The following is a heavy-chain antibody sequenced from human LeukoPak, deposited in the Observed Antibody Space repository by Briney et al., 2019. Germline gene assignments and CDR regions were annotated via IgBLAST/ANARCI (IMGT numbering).Heavy chain of an antibody. J-gene: IGHJ4*02. V-gene: IGHV3-23*01. CDR1: GFTLSIYT. CDR2: ISVSGGRT. Sequence: GGSLRLSCAACGFTLSIYTMRWVRPAPRGGLEWVSDISVSGGRTYYADAVKGRFTISRDNSKNTLYLQRNSLRAEDTAVYYCAKDHAQVLWFGEKLHSRYYFDYWGQGTLVTVSS. CDR3: AKDHAQVLWFGEKLHSRYYFDY. D-gene: IGHD3-10*01.